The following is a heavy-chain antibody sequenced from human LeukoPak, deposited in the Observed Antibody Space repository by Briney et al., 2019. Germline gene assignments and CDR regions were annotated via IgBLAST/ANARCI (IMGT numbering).Heavy chain of an antibody. CDR1: GGSITYYY. D-gene: IGHD1-7*01. J-gene: IGHJ4*02. CDR2: IYTSGST. Sequence: PSETLSLTCTVSGGSITYYYWNWNRQPAGKALEWIGRIYTSGSTDYKPSLKSRVTMSLDTSKNQLSLELSSVTAADTAVYYCARGISGTTGWPIKYYFDFWGQGTPVTVSS. CDR3: ARGISGTTGWPIKYYFDF. V-gene: IGHV4-4*07.